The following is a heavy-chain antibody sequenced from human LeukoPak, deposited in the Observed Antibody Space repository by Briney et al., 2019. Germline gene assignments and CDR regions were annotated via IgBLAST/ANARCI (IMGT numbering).Heavy chain of an antibody. Sequence: PSGTLSLTCAVSGGSSSSNNWWGWVRQPPGKGLEWIGEIYHSGSPNYNPSLKSRVTISVDKSSNHFSLNLSSVTAADTAVYYCARVNINNWHSCDYWGQGTLVTVSS. J-gene: IGHJ4*02. V-gene: IGHV4-4*02. CDR1: GGSSSSNNW. CDR3: ARVNINNWHSCDY. D-gene: IGHD1-1*01. CDR2: IYHSGSP.